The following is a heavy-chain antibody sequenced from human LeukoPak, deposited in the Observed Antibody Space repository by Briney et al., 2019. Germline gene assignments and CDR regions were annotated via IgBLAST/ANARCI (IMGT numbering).Heavy chain of an antibody. CDR1: GYTFTGHY. J-gene: IGHJ4*02. V-gene: IGHV1-2*02. Sequence: GASVNVSCKASGYTFTGHYMHWVRQARGQGLEWMGWIDPSSGGTNYAQRFQGRVTMTRDTSISTAYMELSRLRSDDTAVYYCASGSLASYFDHWGQGTLVTVSS. CDR2: IDPSSGGT. D-gene: IGHD3-16*01. CDR3: ASGSLASYFDH.